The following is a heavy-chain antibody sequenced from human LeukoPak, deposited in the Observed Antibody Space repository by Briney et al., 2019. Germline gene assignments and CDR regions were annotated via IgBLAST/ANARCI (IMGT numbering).Heavy chain of an antibody. CDR1: GFTFSSYW. CDR3: ARDTRYFDY. J-gene: IGHJ4*02. Sequence: GGSLRLSCAASGFTFSSYWMSWVRQAPGKGLEWVANIKKDGSEKYYVDSVKGRFTISRDSAKTSLYLQMISLRAEDTAVYYCARDTRYFDYWGQGNMVTVSS. CDR2: IKKDGSEK. V-gene: IGHV3-7*01.